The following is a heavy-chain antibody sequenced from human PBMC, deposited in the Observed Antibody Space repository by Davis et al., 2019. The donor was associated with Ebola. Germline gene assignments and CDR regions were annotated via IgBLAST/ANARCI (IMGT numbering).Heavy chain of an antibody. J-gene: IGHJ5*02. CDR2: IIPVVDTK. V-gene: IGHV1-69*08. Sequence: SVKVSCKASGNTISTYTIDWVRQAPGQGLEWMGRIIPVVDTKDYAQKFQGRVTLTADKATNTAYMELSGLRFDDTAVYYCARGKWFDPWGQGTLVSVTS. CDR3: ARGKWFDP. CDR1: GNTISTYT.